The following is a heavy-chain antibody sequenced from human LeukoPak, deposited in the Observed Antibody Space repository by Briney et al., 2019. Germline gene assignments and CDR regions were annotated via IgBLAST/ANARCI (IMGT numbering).Heavy chain of an antibody. Sequence: SETLSLTCTVSGGSISSYYWSWIRQPPGKGLEWIGYIYYTGTTNYNSSLDSRLTISQDTSKNQFSLKLTSVTAADTAVYFCARGGGPDAFDFWGQGTMVSVS. CDR1: GGSISSYY. J-gene: IGHJ3*01. V-gene: IGHV4-59*01. CDR2: IYYTGTT. CDR3: ARGGGPDAFDF. D-gene: IGHD6-25*01.